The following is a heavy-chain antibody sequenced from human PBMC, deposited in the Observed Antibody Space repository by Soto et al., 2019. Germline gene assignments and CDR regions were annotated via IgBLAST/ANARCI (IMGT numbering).Heavy chain of an antibody. J-gene: IGHJ4*02. CDR3: ARDPFRPLYSSSWLFDY. V-gene: IGHV3-33*01. CDR2: IWYDGSNK. Sequence: PGGSLRLSCAASGFTFSSYGMHWVRQAPGKGLEWVAVIWYDGSNKYYADSVKGRFTISRDNSKSTLYLQMNSLRAEDTAVYYCARDPFRPLYSSSWLFDYWGQGILVTVSS. CDR1: GFTFSSYG. D-gene: IGHD6-13*01.